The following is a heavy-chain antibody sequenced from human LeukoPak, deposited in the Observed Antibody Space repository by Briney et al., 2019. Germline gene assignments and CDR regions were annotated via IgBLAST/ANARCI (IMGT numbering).Heavy chain of an antibody. CDR3: ARGVYDFWSDWYMDV. V-gene: IGHV1-46*01. CDR2: INPSGGST. Sequence: ASVKVSCKASGYTFTSYYMHWVRQAPGQGLERMGIINPSGGSTSYAQKFQGRVTMTRDTSTSTVYMELSSLRSEDTAVYYCARGVYDFWSDWYMDVWGKGTTVTVSS. D-gene: IGHD3-3*01. CDR1: GYTFTSYY. J-gene: IGHJ6*03.